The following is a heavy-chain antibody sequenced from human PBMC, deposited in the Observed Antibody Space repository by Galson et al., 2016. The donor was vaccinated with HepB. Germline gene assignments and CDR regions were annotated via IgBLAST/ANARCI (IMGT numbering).Heavy chain of an antibody. J-gene: IGHJ6*02. V-gene: IGHV3-23*01. CDR3: AKDRNTVVTDGMDV. CDR2: ICGSGGRT. D-gene: IGHD4-23*01. Sequence: SLRLSCAASGFTFSSYAMSWVRQAPGKGLEWVSAICGSGGRTYYADSVKGRFTISRDNSKNTLYLQINSLRAEDTAVYYCAKDRNTVVTDGMDVWGQGTTGTVSS. CDR1: GFTFSSYA.